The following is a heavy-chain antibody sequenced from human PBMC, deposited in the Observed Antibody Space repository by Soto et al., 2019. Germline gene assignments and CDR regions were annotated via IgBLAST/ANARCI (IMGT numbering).Heavy chain of an antibody. CDR3: ASAATTFGIVTRLDY. V-gene: IGHV1-18*01. CDR1: GYIFSSFG. Sequence: QLMQSGVEVKKPGASVKVSCKTSGYIFSSFGVSWVRQAPGQGLEWVGWISTYTGKTENAPNVQDRFTMTTDTSTSTAYMELRNLTSDAPAVYYCASAATTFGIVTRLDYGGQGTLVTVSS. J-gene: IGHJ4*02. D-gene: IGHD3-3*01. CDR2: ISTYTGKT.